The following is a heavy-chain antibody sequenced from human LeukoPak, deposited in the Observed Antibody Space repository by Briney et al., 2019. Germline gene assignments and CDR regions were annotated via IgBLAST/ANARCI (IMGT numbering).Heavy chain of an antibody. CDR3: ARAVVPAASSWFDP. CDR2: IGAYNGNT. Sequence: ASVKVSCKASGYTFTSYGISWVRQAPGQGLEWMGWIGAYNGNTNYAQKLQGRVTMTTDTSTSTAYMELRSLRSDDTAVYYCARAVVPAASSWFDPWGQGTLVTVSS. J-gene: IGHJ5*02. D-gene: IGHD2-2*01. V-gene: IGHV1-18*04. CDR1: GYTFTSYG.